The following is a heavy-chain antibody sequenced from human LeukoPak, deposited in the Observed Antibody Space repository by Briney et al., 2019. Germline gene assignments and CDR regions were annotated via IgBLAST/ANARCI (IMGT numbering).Heavy chain of an antibody. V-gene: IGHV1-69*13. CDR2: IIPSFGTV. D-gene: IGHD3-10*01. CDR3: AGGREVRYYYYYGMDV. CDR1: GGTFSSYA. Sequence: SVKVSCKASGGTFSSYAISWVRQAPGQGLEWMGGIIPSFGTVNYAQKVQGRVTITADESTSTAYMELSSLRSEDTAVYYCAGGREVRYYYYYGMDVWGQGTTVTVSS. J-gene: IGHJ6*02.